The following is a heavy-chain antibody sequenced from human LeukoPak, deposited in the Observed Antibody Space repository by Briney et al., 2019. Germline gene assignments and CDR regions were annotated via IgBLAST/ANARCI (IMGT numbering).Heavy chain of an antibody. V-gene: IGHV1-18*04. D-gene: IGHD6-19*01. Sequence: ASVTVSCKASGYTFTSYGISWVRQAPGQGLEWIGWISAYNGNTNYAQKLQGRVTMTTDTSTSTAYMELRSLRSDDTAVYYCARGYSSGWYKGFDYWGQGTLVTVSS. CDR1: GYTFTSYG. CDR3: ARGYSSGWYKGFDY. J-gene: IGHJ4*02. CDR2: ISAYNGNT.